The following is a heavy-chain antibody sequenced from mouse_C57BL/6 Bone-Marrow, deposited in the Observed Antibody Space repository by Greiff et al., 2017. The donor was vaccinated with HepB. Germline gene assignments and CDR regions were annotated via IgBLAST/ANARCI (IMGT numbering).Heavy chain of an antibody. CDR3: ARWGDGYYVWFAY. V-gene: IGHV1-18*01. D-gene: IGHD2-3*01. CDR2: INPNNGGT. CDR1: GYTLTDYN. J-gene: IGHJ3*01. Sequence: EVQLQESGPELVKPGASVKIPCKASGYTLTDYNMDWVKQSHGTSLEWIGDINPNNGGTIYNQKFKVKATLTVDKSSSTAYMELRSLTSEDTAVYYCARWGDGYYVWFAYWGQGTLVTVSA.